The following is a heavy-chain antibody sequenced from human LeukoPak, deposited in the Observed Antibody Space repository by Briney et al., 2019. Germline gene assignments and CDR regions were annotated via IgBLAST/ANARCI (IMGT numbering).Heavy chain of an antibody. CDR1: GGTPSSYT. D-gene: IGHD5-18*01. CDR2: IIPIFGTA. J-gene: IGHJ4*02. V-gene: IGHV1-69*01. Sequence: SAKASSKASGGTPSSYTTRWVRHTPGQRLEWMGGIIPIFGTANYAQKFQGRVTITADEPTSTAYMELSSLRSEDTAVYYCASSPDTAMVFDYWGQGTLVTVSS. CDR3: ASSPDTAMVFDY.